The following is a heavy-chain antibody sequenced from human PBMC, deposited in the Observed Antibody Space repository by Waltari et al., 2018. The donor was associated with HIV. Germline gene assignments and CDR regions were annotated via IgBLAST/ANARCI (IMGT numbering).Heavy chain of an antibody. V-gene: IGHV3-74*01. CDR3: ASGYSSSWRSDYYYYGMDV. Sequence: EVQLVESGGGLVQPGGSLRLSCAASGFTFRSYCMHWVSQAPGKGLVWVSRINSDGSSTSYADSVKGRFTISRDNAKNTLYLQMNSLRAEDTAVYYCASGYSSSWRSDYYYYGMDVWGQGTTVTVSS. D-gene: IGHD6-13*01. J-gene: IGHJ6*02. CDR2: INSDGSST. CDR1: GFTFRSYC.